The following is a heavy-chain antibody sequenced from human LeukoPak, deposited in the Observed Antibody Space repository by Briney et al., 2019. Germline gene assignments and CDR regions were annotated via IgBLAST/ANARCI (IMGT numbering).Heavy chain of an antibody. D-gene: IGHD1/OR15-1a*01. V-gene: IGHV3-23*01. CDR2: FSGSGGST. CDR3: TLTTFGVVYYFDY. J-gene: IGHJ4*02. CDR1: GFTFSTYA. Sequence: GGSLRLSCAASGFTFSTYAMSWVRQAPGKGLEWVSSFSGSGGSTYYADSVKGRFIISRDNSKNTLYLQLNSLRLEDTAVYYCTLTTFGVVYYFDYWGQGTLVTVSS.